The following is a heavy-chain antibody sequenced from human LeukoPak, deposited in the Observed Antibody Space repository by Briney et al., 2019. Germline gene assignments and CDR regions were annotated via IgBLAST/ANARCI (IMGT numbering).Heavy chain of an antibody. CDR1: GYTFTSYG. D-gene: IGHD5-24*01. CDR2: ISAYNGNT. Sequence: ASVKVSCKASGYTFTSYGISWVRQAPGQGLEWMGWISAYNGNTNYAQKLQGRVTMTTDTSTSIAYMELRSLRSDDTAVHYCARGLTSGLQFIKTYYYYYGMDVWGQGTTVTVSS. J-gene: IGHJ6*02. V-gene: IGHV1-18*01. CDR3: ARGLTSGLQFIKTYYYYYGMDV.